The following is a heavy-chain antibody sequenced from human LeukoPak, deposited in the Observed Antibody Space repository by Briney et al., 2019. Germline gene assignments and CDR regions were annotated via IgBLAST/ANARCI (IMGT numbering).Heavy chain of an antibody. CDR2: IYYSGST. V-gene: IGHV4-30-4*08. Sequence: PSQTLSLTCTVSGGSISSGNYYWSWIRQPPGKGLEWIGYIYYSGSTYYNPSLKSRVTISVDTSKNQFSLKLSSVTAADTAVYYCARDAYYYDSSGYSPYFDYWGQGTLVTVPS. D-gene: IGHD3-22*01. CDR1: GGSISSGNYY. CDR3: ARDAYYYDSSGYSPYFDY. J-gene: IGHJ4*02.